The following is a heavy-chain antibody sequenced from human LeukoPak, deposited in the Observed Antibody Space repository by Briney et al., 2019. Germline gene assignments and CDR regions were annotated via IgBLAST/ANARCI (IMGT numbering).Heavy chain of an antibody. J-gene: IGHJ5*02. CDR3: AMSANADCASDSVEFYA. D-gene: IGHD2-21*01. CDR1: VDCMSSLY. V-gene: IGHV4-4*07. CDR2: IFSSGST. Sequence: SETLSLPCTLCVDCMSSLYWICIRQPAGKGLEWIGRIFSSGSTSYNPSLKSRVTMSIDTSKNQFYLRLSSMTAADTAMYYCAMSANADCASDSVEFYARGQVTLVTVSS.